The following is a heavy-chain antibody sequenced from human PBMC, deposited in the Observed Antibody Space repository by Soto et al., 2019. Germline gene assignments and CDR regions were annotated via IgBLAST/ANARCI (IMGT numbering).Heavy chain of an antibody. CDR2: ISQSGGT. V-gene: IGHV4-4*02. Sequence: SSETLSLTCAVSGDSISSNNWWNWVRQPPGKGLEWIGEISQSGGTNYNPSLKSRVTISVDKSKNQFSLKLTSVTAADTAVYYCARAYSPGYWGQGTLVTVSS. J-gene: IGHJ4*02. CDR1: GDSISSNNW. D-gene: IGHD5-12*01. CDR3: ARAYSPGY.